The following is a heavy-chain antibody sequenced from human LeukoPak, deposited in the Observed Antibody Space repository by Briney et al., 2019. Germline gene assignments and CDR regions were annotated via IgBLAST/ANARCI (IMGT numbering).Heavy chain of an antibody. CDR2: IKSKTHGGTT. Sequence: GGSLRLSCVASGFTFTNAWMTWVRQAPGRGLECVARIKSKTHGGTTDYAAPVKGRFTISRDDSKNTLYLQMNTLQTDDTAMYYCTTSPYPGIDYWGQGTLVTVSS. CDR3: TTSPYPGIDY. D-gene: IGHD3-16*01. V-gene: IGHV3-15*01. CDR1: GFTFTNAW. J-gene: IGHJ4*02.